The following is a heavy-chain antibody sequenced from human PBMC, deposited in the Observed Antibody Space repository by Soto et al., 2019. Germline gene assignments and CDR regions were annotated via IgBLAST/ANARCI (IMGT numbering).Heavy chain of an antibody. J-gene: IGHJ5*01. Sequence: PSETLSLTCAVYGGSFSGHSWTWIRQSPGNGLEWIGDINHSGRVNYSPSLKSRVTISLDTSKNQFSLTLSAVTAADTAMYYCSTRAYDTNGYYRFDPWGQGXLVTVYS. CDR3: STRAYDTNGYYRFDP. CDR1: GGSFSGHS. CDR2: INHSGRV. V-gene: IGHV4-34*01. D-gene: IGHD3-22*01.